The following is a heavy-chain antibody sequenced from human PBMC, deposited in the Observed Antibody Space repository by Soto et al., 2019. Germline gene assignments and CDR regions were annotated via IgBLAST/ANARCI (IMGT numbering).Heavy chain of an antibody. J-gene: IGHJ6*03. CDR3: ARGYCSSTSCYAQMGNYYYYMDV. V-gene: IGHV4-34*01. CDR1: GGSFSGYY. CDR2: INHSGST. Sequence: KPSETLSLTCAVYGGSFSGYYWSWIRQPPGKGLEWIGEINHSGSTNYNPSLKSRVTISVDTSKDQFSLKLSSVTAADTAVYYCARGYCSSTSCYAQMGNYYYYMDVWGKGTTVTVSS. D-gene: IGHD2-2*01.